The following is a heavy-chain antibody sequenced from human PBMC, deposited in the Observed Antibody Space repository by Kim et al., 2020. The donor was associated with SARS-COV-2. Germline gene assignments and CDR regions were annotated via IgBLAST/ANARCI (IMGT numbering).Heavy chain of an antibody. CDR1: GFTFSSYS. J-gene: IGHJ5*02. Sequence: GGSLRLSCAASGFTFSSYSMNWVRQAPGKGLEWVSSISSSSSYIYYADSVKGRFTISRDNAKNSLYLQMNSLRAEDTAVYYCARDLGERSSWLNWFGPWGQGTLVTVSS. V-gene: IGHV3-21*01. D-gene: IGHD6-13*01. CDR2: ISSSSSYI. CDR3: ARDLGERSSWLNWFGP.